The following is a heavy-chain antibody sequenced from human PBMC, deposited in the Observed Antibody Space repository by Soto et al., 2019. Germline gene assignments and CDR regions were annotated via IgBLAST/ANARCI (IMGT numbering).Heavy chain of an antibody. D-gene: IGHD6-13*01. CDR1: GGSISSSSYY. CDR3: ARKDYSSSWYVPFDY. J-gene: IGHJ4*02. V-gene: IGHV4-39*01. CDR2: IYYSGST. Sequence: PSETLSLTCTVSGGSISSSSYYWGWIRQPPGKGLEWIGSIYYSGSTYYNPSLKSRVTISVDTSKNQFSLKLSSVTAADTAVYYCARKDYSSSWYVPFDYWGQGTLVTVSS.